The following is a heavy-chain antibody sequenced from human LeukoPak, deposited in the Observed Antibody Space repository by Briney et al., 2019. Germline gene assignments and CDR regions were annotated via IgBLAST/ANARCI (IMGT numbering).Heavy chain of an antibody. Sequence: SETLCLTCTVSGGSTSSYYWSWIRQPAGKGLEWIGRIYTSGSTNYNPSLKSRVTMSVDTSKNQFSLKLSSVTAADTAVYYCARDVEDGYKDAFDIWGQGTMVTVSS. CDR1: GGSTSSYY. CDR2: IYTSGST. CDR3: ARDVEDGYKDAFDI. J-gene: IGHJ3*02. D-gene: IGHD5-24*01. V-gene: IGHV4-4*07.